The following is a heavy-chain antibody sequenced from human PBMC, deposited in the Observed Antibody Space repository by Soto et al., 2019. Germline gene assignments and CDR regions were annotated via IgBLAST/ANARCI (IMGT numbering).Heavy chain of an antibody. D-gene: IGHD4-4*01. CDR2: INPSDGGA. CDR3: ARDQNSIHFDY. V-gene: IGHV1-46*01. J-gene: IGHJ4*02. Sequence: VKVCCKGSGYTFTSYYMDCVRQAPGQGLEWMGIINPSDGGATYAQKFQGRVTMTRDKSTSTVYMELNSLRSEDTAIYYCARDQNSIHFDYWGQGTPVTSPQ. CDR1: GYTFTSYY.